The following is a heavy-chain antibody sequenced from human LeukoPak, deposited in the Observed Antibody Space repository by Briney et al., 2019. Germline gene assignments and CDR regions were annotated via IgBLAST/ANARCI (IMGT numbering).Heavy chain of an antibody. CDR1: GFTFSSYS. CDR3: ARGRYDFWSGYYSWFDP. J-gene: IGHJ5*02. Sequence: PGGSLRLSCAASGFTFSSYSMNWVRQAPGKGLEWVSSISSSSSYIYYADSVKGRFTISRDNAKNSLYLQMNSLRAEDTAVYYCARGRYDFWSGYYSWFDPWGQGTLVTVSS. V-gene: IGHV3-21*01. CDR2: ISSSSSYI. D-gene: IGHD3-3*01.